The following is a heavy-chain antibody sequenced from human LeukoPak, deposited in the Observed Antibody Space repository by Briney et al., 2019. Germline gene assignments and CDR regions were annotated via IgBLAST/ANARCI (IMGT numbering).Heavy chain of an antibody. J-gene: IGHJ4*02. V-gene: IGHV1-24*01. CDR2: FDPEDGET. CDR1: GYTLTELS. D-gene: IGHD2-2*01. Sequence: ASVKVSCKVSGYTLTELSMHWVRQAHGKGHEWMGGFDPEDGETIYAQKFQGRVTMTEDTSTDTAYMELSSLRSEDTAVYYCATCGSTSCYGFLFDYWGQGTLVTVSS. CDR3: ATCGSTSCYGFLFDY.